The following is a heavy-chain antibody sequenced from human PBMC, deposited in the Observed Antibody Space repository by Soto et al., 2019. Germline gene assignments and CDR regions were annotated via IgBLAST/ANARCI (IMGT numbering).Heavy chain of an antibody. CDR2: IYYSGST. CDR3: AIRGYVNGAVYYRIFDS. J-gene: IGHJ5*01. Sequence: PSETLSLTCAVSGGSISSSSYYWGWIRQPPGKGLEWIGSIYYSGSTYYNLSLKSRVTISVDTSKNQFSLKLSSVTAADTAVYYCAIRGYVNGAVYYRIFDSWSQGILVTVSS. V-gene: IGHV4-39*01. D-gene: IGHD2-15*01. CDR1: GGSISSSSYY.